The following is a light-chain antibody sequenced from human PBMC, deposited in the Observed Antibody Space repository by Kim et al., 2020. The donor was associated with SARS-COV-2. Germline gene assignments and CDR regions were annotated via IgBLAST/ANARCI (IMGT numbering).Light chain of an antibody. J-gene: IGLJ3*02. CDR3: CSHTSSSTWV. Sequence: GQSVTISCTGTSSDVGSYNRVSWYQQPPGTAPKLIIYEVSNRPSGVPDRFSGSKSGNTASLTISGLQAEDEADYYCCSHTSSSTWVFGGGTQLTVL. V-gene: IGLV2-18*02. CDR1: SSDVGSYNR. CDR2: EVS.